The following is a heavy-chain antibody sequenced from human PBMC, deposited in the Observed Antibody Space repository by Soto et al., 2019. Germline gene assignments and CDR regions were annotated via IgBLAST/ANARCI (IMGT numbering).Heavy chain of an antibody. D-gene: IGHD4-17*01. J-gene: IGHJ6*02. CDR3: ARVRWDYGDYVSYYYYGMDV. CDR1: GGSISSGGYY. Sequence: PSETLSLTCTVSGGSISSGGYYWSWIRQHPGKGLEWIGYIYYSGSTYYNPSLKSRVTISVDTSKNQFSLKLSSVTAADTAVYYCARVRWDYGDYVSYYYYGMDVWGQGTTVTVSS. CDR2: IYYSGST. V-gene: IGHV4-31*03.